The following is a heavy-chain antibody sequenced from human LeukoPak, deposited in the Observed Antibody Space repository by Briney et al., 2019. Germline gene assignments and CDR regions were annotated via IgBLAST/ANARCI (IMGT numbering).Heavy chain of an antibody. Sequence: GASVKVSCTASGYTFTTYAMHWVRQAPGQRLEWMGWINAGNGNTKYSQKFQARVTITRDTFASTAYMELSSLRSEDTAVYYCARDPIGSRWPYYFDYWGQGTLVTVSS. V-gene: IGHV1-3*01. J-gene: IGHJ4*02. CDR2: INAGNGNT. D-gene: IGHD2-15*01. CDR3: ARDPIGSRWPYYFDY. CDR1: GYTFTTYA.